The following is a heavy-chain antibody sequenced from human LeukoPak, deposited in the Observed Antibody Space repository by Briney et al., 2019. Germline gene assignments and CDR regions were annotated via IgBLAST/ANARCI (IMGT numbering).Heavy chain of an antibody. V-gene: IGHV4-34*01. Sequence: PSETLSLTCAVYGGSFSGYYWSWIRQPPGKGLEWIGEINHSGSTNYNPSLKSRVTISVDTSKNQFSLKLSSVTAADTAVYYCARGSQVAGRSGAGYWGQGTLVTVSS. J-gene: IGHJ4*02. CDR2: INHSGST. D-gene: IGHD6-19*01. CDR3: ARGSQVAGRSGAGY. CDR1: GGSFSGYY.